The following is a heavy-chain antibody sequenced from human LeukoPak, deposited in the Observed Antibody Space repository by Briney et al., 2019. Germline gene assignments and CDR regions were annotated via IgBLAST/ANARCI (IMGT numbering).Heavy chain of an antibody. CDR3: MRAVSVSSYYFDC. J-gene: IGHJ4*02. Sequence: KPGGSLRLSCAASGFTFSDYYMSWIRQAPGKGLGWISYISSSSSYTNYVDSVKGRFTISRDNAKNSLYLQMNSPRAEDTAVYYCMRAVSVSSYYFDCWGQGTLVTVSS. CDR1: GFTFSDYY. D-gene: IGHD5/OR15-5a*01. CDR2: ISSSSSYT. V-gene: IGHV3-11*05.